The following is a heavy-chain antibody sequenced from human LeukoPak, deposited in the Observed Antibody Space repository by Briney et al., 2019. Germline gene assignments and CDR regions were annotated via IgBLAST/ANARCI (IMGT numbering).Heavy chain of an antibody. CDR1: GFLLSSFG. J-gene: IGHJ6*03. CDR3: AKQMVERPHYYYMDV. CDR2: IQDDERNK. D-gene: IGHD2-15*01. Sequence: PGGSLRLSCAAPGFLLSSFGMHWVRQAPGKGLEWVDSIQDDERNKFYADSVKGRFTISRDNSKNTLFLQMNSLRPEDTALYYCAKQMVERPHYYYMDVWGKGTTVTVSS. V-gene: IGHV3-30*02.